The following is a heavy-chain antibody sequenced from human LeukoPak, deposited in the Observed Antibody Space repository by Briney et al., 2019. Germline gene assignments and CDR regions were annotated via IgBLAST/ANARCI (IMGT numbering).Heavy chain of an antibody. Sequence: GASVKVSCKASGYIFTGYYMHWVRRAPGQGLEWMGSINPNSGDTNYAQKFQGRVTMTRDTSISTAYMELSRLRSDDTAVYYCARVRYRLAETYIDYWGQGTLVTVSS. CDR1: GYIFTGYY. CDR2: INPNSGDT. CDR3: ARVRYRLAETYIDY. D-gene: IGHD3-16*01. V-gene: IGHV1-2*02. J-gene: IGHJ4*02.